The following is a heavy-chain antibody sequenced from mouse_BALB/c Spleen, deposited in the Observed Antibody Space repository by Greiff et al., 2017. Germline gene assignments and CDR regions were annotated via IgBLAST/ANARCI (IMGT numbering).Heavy chain of an antibody. V-gene: IGHV1-69*02. CDR3: TRLRRRDDAMDY. J-gene: IGHJ4*01. CDR2: IYPSDSYT. CDR1: GYTFTSYW. D-gene: IGHD2-12*01. Sequence: QVQLQQSGAELVRPGASVKLSCKASGYTFTSYWINWVKQRPGQGLEWIGNIYPSDSYTNYNQKFKDKATLTVDKSSSTAYMQLSSPTSEDSAVYYCTRLRRRDDAMDYWGQGTSVTVSS.